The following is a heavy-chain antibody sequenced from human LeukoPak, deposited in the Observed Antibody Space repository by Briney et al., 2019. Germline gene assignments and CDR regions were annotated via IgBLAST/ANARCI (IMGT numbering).Heavy chain of an antibody. CDR3: ARVRDSSGYSLDY. V-gene: IGHV3-23*01. J-gene: IGHJ4*02. Sequence: GALRLSCVASGFTFNRYAINWVRQAPGKGLEWVAGISGSGGSTDYADSVKGRFSISRDNSKNTLCPQMNSLRAEDTAVYYCARVRDSSGYSLDYWGQGTLVTVSS. D-gene: IGHD3-22*01. CDR2: ISGSGGST. CDR1: GFTFNRYA.